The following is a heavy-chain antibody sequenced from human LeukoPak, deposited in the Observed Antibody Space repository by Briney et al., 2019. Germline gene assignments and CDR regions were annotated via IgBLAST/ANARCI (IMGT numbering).Heavy chain of an antibody. CDR3: ARNRKYRSGWNGGTLGYYFYMDV. CDR2: ISSSGSTI. J-gene: IGHJ6*03. Sequence: NPGGSLRLSCAASGFTLSDYYMSWISQAPGMGREWVSYISSSGSTIPDADSAKGRFTISRDNAKNSLYLQMNSLRAEDTAVYYCARNRKYRSGWNGGTLGYYFYMDVWGKGTTVTVSS. V-gene: IGHV3-11*01. D-gene: IGHD6-19*01. CDR1: GFTLSDYY.